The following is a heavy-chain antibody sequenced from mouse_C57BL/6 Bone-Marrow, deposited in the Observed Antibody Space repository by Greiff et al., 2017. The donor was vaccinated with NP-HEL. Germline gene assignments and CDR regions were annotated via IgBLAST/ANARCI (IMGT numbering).Heavy chain of an antibody. V-gene: IGHV1-63*01. D-gene: IGHD1-1*01. J-gene: IGHJ1*03. CDR2: IYPGGGYT. Sequence: QVHVKQSGAELVRPGTSVKMSCKASGYTFTNYWIGWAKQRPGHGLEWIGDIYPGGGYTNYNEKFKGKATLTADKSSSTAYKQFSSLTSDDSAIYYCARRGGSYYGSSNWYFDVWGTGTTVTVSS. CDR1: GYTFTNYW. CDR3: ARRGGSYYGSSNWYFDV.